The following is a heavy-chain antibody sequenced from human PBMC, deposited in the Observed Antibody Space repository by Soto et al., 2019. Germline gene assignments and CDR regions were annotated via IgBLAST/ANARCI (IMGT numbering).Heavy chain of an antibody. CDR3: AKDQVAVAGRGYYYYYGMDV. D-gene: IGHD6-19*01. CDR2: ISGSGGST. V-gene: IGHV3-23*01. Sequence: GGSLRLSCAASGFTFSSYAMSWVRQAPGKGLEWVSAISGSGGSTYYADSVKGRFTISRDNSKNTLYLQMNSLRAEDTAVYYCAKDQVAVAGRGYYYYYGMDVWGQGTTVTVSS. J-gene: IGHJ6*02. CDR1: GFTFSSYA.